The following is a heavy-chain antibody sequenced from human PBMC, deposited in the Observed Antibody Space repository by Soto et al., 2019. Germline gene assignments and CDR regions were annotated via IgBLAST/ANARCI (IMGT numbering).Heavy chain of an antibody. J-gene: IGHJ3*02. CDR2: ISYDGSNK. V-gene: IGHV3-30-3*01. CDR1: GFTFSSYA. Sequence: QVQLVESGGGVVQPGRSLRLSCAASGFTFSSYAXXXXXXXXXXXXXWVAVISYDGSNKYYADSVKGRFTISRDNXXXXXXXXXXXXXXXXXXXXXXXXXXXXXXXXAFDIWGQGTMVTVSS. CDR3: XXXXXXXXXXAFDI.